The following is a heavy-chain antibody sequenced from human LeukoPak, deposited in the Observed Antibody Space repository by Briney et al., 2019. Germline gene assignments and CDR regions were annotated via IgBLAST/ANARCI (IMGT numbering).Heavy chain of an antibody. D-gene: IGHD2-21*02. CDR2: ISTDKADT. Sequence: ASVKVSCKASGYTFTKYGLTWVRQAPGQGLEWMGWISTDKADTYYAQNYQGRVTMTIDTSTSTAYMELGSLRSDDTAVYYCVRDCASDCSIKGHYYFDLWGRGTLVTVSS. CDR3: VRDCASDCSIKGHYYFDL. V-gene: IGHV1-18*01. J-gene: IGHJ2*01. CDR1: GYTFTKYG.